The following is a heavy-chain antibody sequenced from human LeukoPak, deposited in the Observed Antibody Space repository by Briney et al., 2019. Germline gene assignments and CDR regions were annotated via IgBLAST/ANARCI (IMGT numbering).Heavy chain of an antibody. CDR2: IYTSGST. D-gene: IGHD3/OR15-3a*01. CDR3: ARGDFGATGAFDI. V-gene: IGHV4-61*02. J-gene: IGHJ3*02. CDR1: GGSISSGSYY. Sequence: SQTLSLTCTVSGGSISSGSYYWSWIRQPAGKGLEWIGRIYTSGSTNYNPSLKSRVTISVDTSKNQFSLKLSSVTAADTAVYYCARGDFGATGAFDIWGQGTMVTVSS.